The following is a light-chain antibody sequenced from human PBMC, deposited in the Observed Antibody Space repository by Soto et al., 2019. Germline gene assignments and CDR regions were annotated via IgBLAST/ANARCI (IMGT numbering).Light chain of an antibody. Sequence: SALTQPASVSGSPGQSITISCTGTSSDVGGYKYVSWYQQYPGKAPKLMMYEVSNRPSGVSNRFSGSKSGNTASLTISGLQAEDEADYYFSSYTSRSPCVFGTGTKVTVL. V-gene: IGLV2-14*01. CDR2: EVS. J-gene: IGLJ1*01. CDR1: SSDVGGYKY. CDR3: SSYTSRSPCV.